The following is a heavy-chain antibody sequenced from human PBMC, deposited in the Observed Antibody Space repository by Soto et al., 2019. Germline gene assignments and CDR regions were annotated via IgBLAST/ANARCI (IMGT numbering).Heavy chain of an antibody. CDR2: IIPIFGTT. V-gene: IGHV1-69*01. CDR3: AGEFKYGSGTFDALDI. Sequence: QVQLVQSGTEGKKPGSSLKVSCKASGGTFSSYAISWVRQAPGQGHEWMGGIIPIFGTTNYAEKFRGRVSITADESTSTAYVELSSPRSEDTAVYYCAGEFKYGSGTFDALDIWGKGTMVTVSP. CDR1: GGTFSSYA. D-gene: IGHD3-10*01. J-gene: IGHJ3*02.